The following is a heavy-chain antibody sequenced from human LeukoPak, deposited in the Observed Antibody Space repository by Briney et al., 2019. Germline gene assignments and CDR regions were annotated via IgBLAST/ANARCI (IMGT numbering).Heavy chain of an antibody. Sequence: GGSLRLSCAASGFTVSSNYMSWVRQAPGKGLEWVSVIYSGGSTYYADSVKGRFTISRDNSKNTLYLQMNSLRAEDTAVYYCARHYYDSSGYYPDAFDIWGQGTMVTVSS. V-gene: IGHV3-66*04. CDR1: GFTVSSNY. CDR2: IYSGGST. D-gene: IGHD3-22*01. CDR3: ARHYYDSSGYYPDAFDI. J-gene: IGHJ3*02.